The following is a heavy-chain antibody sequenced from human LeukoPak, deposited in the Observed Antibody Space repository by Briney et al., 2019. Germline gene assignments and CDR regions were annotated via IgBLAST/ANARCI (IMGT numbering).Heavy chain of an antibody. D-gene: IGHD3-9*01. CDR2: IVVGSGNT. Sequence: ASVKVSCEASGFTFTSSAVQWVRQARGQRLEWIGWIVVGSGNTNYAQKFQERVTITRGMSTSTAYMELSSLRSEDTAVYYCAAANYDILTDYYYYGMDVWGKGTTVTVSS. J-gene: IGHJ6*04. CDR1: GFTFTSSA. V-gene: IGHV1-58*01. CDR3: AAANYDILTDYYYYGMDV.